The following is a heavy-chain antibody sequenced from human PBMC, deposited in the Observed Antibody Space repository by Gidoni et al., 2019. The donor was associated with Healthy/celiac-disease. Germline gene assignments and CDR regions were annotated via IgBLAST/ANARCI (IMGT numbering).Heavy chain of an antibody. J-gene: IGHJ4*02. CDR2: ISGSGGST. D-gene: IGHD7-27*01. CDR3: AKDPPGDVDY. CDR1: GFTFCSFA. V-gene: IGHV3-23*01. Sequence: EVQLLESGGGLVQSGGSLRLSCAASGFTFCSFAMSWVRQAPGQGLEWVSAISGSGGSTYYADSVKGRFTISRDNSKNTLYLQMNSLRAEDTAVYYCAKDPPGDVDYWGQGTLVTVSS.